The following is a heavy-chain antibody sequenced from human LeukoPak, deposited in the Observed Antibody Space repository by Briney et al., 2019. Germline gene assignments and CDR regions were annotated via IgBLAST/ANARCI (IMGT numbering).Heavy chain of an antibody. CDR1: GGTFSSYA. J-gene: IGHJ4*02. CDR3: ARGTGYSSSWSWVY. V-gene: IGHV1-69*05. D-gene: IGHD6-13*01. Sequence: GASVKVSCKASGGTFSSYAISWVRQAPGQGLEWMGGIIPIFGTANYAQKFQGRVTITTDESTSTAYMELSSLRSEDTAVYYCARGTGYSSSWSWVYWGQGTLVTVSS. CDR2: IIPIFGTA.